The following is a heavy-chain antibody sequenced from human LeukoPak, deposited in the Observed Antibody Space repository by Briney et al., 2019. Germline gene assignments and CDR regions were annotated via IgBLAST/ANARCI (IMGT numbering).Heavy chain of an antibody. Sequence: GGSLRLSCAASGFAFSSFAMTWVRQSPGKGLEWVPSVSDSGVNTYYAGSVRGRFTVSRDNFKNILYLQMNSLTVEDTAFYYCSKGRGSTLTNIDFWGQGALVTVPS. CDR1: GFAFSSFA. CDR2: VSDSGVNT. V-gene: IGHV3-23*01. CDR3: SKGRGSTLTNIDF. J-gene: IGHJ4*02. D-gene: IGHD4-11*01.